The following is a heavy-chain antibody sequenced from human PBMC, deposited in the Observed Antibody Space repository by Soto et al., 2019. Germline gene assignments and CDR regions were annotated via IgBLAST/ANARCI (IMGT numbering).Heavy chain of an antibody. CDR3: VKFKRGAPVSYFDH. CDR1: GFNFSTYG. CDR2: ISNDGSNK. V-gene: IGHV3-30*18. Sequence: GGSLRLSCAASGFNFSTYGMDWVRQVPGKGLEWVAVISNDGSNKYYANSVKGRFTISRDNSKNVQYLQMNSLRAEDTAVYYCVKFKRGAPVSYFDHWGQGTLVTVSS. J-gene: IGHJ4*02. D-gene: IGHD1-26*01.